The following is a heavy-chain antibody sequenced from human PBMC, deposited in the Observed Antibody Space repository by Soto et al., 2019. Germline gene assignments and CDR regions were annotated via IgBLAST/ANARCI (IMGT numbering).Heavy chain of an antibody. J-gene: IGHJ6*02. CDR3: VHHGGDPYYHDV. Sequence: SETLSLTCAVSGGSLSSSNWWSWVRQPPGQTLQWLGELFYSGSTKYNPSLSSRVTISADQSNNVFSLRPTSVTTADTAMYYCVHHGGDPYYHDVWGQGVSVTVSS. CDR1: GGSLSSSNW. CDR2: LFYSGST. D-gene: IGHD1-26*01. V-gene: IGHV4-4*02.